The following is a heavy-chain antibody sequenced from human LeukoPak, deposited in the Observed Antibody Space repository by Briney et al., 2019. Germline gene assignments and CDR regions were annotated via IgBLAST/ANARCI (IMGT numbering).Heavy chain of an antibody. CDR3: ARTKNSGRYYYFDY. Sequence: GGSLRLSCADSGFTFSTYWMSWLRQVPGKGLEWVANIKPDGSEKYYADSVKGRFSISRDNAKSSLYLQMNNLRAEDTAVYYCARTKNSGRYYYFDYWGPGTLVTVSS. CDR1: GFTFSTYW. CDR2: IKPDGSEK. V-gene: IGHV3-7*01. J-gene: IGHJ4*02. D-gene: IGHD3-22*01.